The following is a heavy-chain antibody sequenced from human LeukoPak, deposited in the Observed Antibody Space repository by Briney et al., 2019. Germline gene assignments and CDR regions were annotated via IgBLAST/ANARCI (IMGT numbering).Heavy chain of an antibody. CDR1: GGTFSSYA. Sequence: ASVKVSCKASGGTFSSYAISWVRQAPGQGLEWMGRIIPILGIANYAQKFQGRVTITADKSTSTAYMELSSLRSEDTAVYYCARRVADHDAFDIWGQGTMVTVSS. CDR3: ARRVADHDAFDI. J-gene: IGHJ3*02. CDR2: IIPILGIA. D-gene: IGHD3-3*01. V-gene: IGHV1-69*04.